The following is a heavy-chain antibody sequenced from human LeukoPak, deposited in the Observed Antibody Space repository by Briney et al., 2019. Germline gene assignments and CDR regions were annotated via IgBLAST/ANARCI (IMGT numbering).Heavy chain of an antibody. J-gene: IGHJ6*02. CDR3: AKDASTSRSGHYYYALDV. CDR2: ISDSSSYT. CDR1: RFIFSSYN. D-gene: IGHD6-25*01. Sequence: GGSLRLSCAASRFIFSSYNMNWVRQAPGKGLEWVSYISDSSSYTYYADSVKGRFTISRGNAKNTLYLQMNSLRVEDTALYYCAKDASTSRSGHYYYALDVWGPGTTVTVSS. V-gene: IGHV3-21*04.